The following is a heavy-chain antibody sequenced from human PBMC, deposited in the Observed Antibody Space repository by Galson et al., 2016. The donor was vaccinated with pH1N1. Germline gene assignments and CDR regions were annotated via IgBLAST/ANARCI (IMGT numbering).Heavy chain of an antibody. V-gene: IGHV3-23*01. CDR1: GLTFKNNA. CDR2: ISGSGSTI. Sequence: LRLSCAVSGLTFKNNAISWVRQAPGKGLEWVAAISGSGSTINYADSVRGRFTISRDNSKATLHLQMKSLRVEDTAVYYCATLLLWFGAPVEDFNFWGQGTTVTVSS. D-gene: IGHD3-10*01. CDR3: ATLLLWFGAPVEDFNF. J-gene: IGHJ6*02.